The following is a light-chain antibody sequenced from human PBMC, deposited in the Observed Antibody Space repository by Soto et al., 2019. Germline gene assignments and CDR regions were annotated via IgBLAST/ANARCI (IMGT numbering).Light chain of an antibody. CDR2: VGS. V-gene: IGKV1-39*01. J-gene: IGKJ4*01. CDR1: QTVLGY. CDR3: QQTHRLPLT. Sequence: DIQMTPSQSSLSAAVGDRVTITCTAGQTVLGYLHWYQQKHGKAPKLLIYVGSYLHSGVPSPFGGSGSWTEFTLTITTLQPEDAANYYYQQTHRLPLTVGGETKVQS.